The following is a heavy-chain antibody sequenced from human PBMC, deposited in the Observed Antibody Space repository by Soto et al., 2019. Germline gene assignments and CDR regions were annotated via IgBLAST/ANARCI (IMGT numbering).Heavy chain of an antibody. V-gene: IGHV1-18*01. J-gene: IGHJ6*04. CDR3: ARYYHLGPRHGYGIDV. D-gene: IGHD3-3*02. CDR2: ISPYTDQT. CDR1: GYNFRSYG. Sequence: QVHLVQSGAEVRKPGASVKVSCKTSGYNFRSYGVSWVRQAPGQGFEWLGWISPYTDQTDYAQKFQGRLTLTTDTSTSTLYMDLRSLTSDDTAVYYCARYYHLGPRHGYGIDVWGEGTTVIVSS.